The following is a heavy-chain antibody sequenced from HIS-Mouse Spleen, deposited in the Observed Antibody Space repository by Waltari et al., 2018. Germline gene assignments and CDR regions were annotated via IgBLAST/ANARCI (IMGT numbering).Heavy chain of an antibody. Sequence: QLQLQESGPGLVKPSETLSLPCTVPGGSISSSSYYWGWIRQPPGKGLAWIGSIYYSGSTYYNPSLKSRVTISVDTSKNQFSLKLSSVTAADTAVYYCAREIPYSSSWYDWYFDLWGRGTLVTVSS. J-gene: IGHJ2*01. CDR1: GGSISSSSYY. CDR2: IYYSGST. CDR3: AREIPYSSSWYDWYFDL. D-gene: IGHD6-13*01. V-gene: IGHV4-39*07.